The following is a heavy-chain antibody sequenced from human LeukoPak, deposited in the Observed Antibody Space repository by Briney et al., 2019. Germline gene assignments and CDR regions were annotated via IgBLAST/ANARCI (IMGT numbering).Heavy chain of an antibody. V-gene: IGHV1-8*01. J-gene: IGHJ3*02. CDR2: MNPNSGNT. Sequence: ASVKVSCKASGYTFTSCDINWVRQATGQGLEWMGWMNPNSGNTGYAQKFQGRVTMTRNTSISTAYMELSSLRSEDTAVYYCARTTRSRSAFDIWGQGTMVTVSS. CDR1: GYTFTSCD. CDR3: ARTTRSRSAFDI. D-gene: IGHD4-17*01.